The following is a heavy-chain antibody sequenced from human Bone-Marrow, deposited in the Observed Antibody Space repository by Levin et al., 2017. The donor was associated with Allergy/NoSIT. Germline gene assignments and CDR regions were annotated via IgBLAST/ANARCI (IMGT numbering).Heavy chain of an antibody. CDR3: ARGSYIAARPDYFDF. J-gene: IGHJ4*02. Sequence: GESLKISCAASGFTFDNYAMAWVRQAPGKGLEWVSTISGTGRGTSYADSVKGRFTLSRDNSNNTLFLQMNSLRVEDTAVYYCARGSYIAARPDYFDFWGQGTLVTVSS. V-gene: IGHV3-23*01. D-gene: IGHD6-6*01. CDR2: ISGTGRGT. CDR1: GFTFDNYA.